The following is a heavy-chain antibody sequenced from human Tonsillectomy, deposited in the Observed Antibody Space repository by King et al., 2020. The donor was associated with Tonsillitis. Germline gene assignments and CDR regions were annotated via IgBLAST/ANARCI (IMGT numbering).Heavy chain of an antibody. V-gene: IGHV4-34*01. CDR3: ARGDYDFWSGSLRGNWFDP. D-gene: IGHD3-3*01. J-gene: IGHJ5*02. CDR2: INHSGST. CDR1: GGSFSGYY. Sequence: VQLQQWGAGLLKPSETLSLTCAVYGGSFSGYYWSWIRQPPGKGLEWIGEINHSGSTNYNPSLKSRVTISVDTSKNQFSLKLSSVTAADTAVYYCARGDYDFWSGSLRGNWFDPWGQGTLVTVSS.